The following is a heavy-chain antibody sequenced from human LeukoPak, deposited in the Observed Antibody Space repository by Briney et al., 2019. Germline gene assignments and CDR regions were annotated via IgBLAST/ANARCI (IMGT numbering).Heavy chain of an antibody. CDR2: IYTSGST. Sequence: SQTLSLTCTVSGGSISSGSYYWRWLRQPAGKGLEWIGRIYTSGSTNYNPSLKSRVTISVGTSKNQFSLKLSSVTAADTAVYYCARDDFTMGELLEGYNWFDPWGQGTLDTVSS. D-gene: IGHD1-26*01. CDR3: ARDDFTMGELLEGYNWFDP. V-gene: IGHV4-61*02. CDR1: GGSISSGSYY. J-gene: IGHJ5*02.